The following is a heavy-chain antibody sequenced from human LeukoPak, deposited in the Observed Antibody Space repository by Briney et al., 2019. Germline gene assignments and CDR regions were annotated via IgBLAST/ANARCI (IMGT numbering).Heavy chain of an antibody. CDR2: INPNSGGT. V-gene: IGHV1-2*02. CDR3: AREPYGSGSYYNNWFDP. D-gene: IGHD3-10*01. J-gene: IGHJ5*02. Sequence: AASVKVSRKASGYTFTGYYMHWVRQAPGQGLEWMGWINPNSGGTNYAQKFQGRVTMTRDTSISTAYMELSRLRSDDTAVYYCAREPYGSGSYYNNWFDPWGQGTLVTVSS. CDR1: GYTFTGYY.